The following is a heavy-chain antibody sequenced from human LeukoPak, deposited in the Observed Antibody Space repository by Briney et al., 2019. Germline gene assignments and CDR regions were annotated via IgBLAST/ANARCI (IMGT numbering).Heavy chain of an antibody. Sequence: GASVKVSCKASGYTFTSYGISWVRQAPGQGLEWMGWISAYNGNTNYAQKFQGRVTMTRNTSISAAYMELSSLRSEDTAVYYCARETSASTYGMDVWGQGTTVTVSS. CDR3: ARETSASTYGMDV. CDR2: ISAYNGNT. CDR1: GYTFTSYG. V-gene: IGHV1-18*01. J-gene: IGHJ6*02.